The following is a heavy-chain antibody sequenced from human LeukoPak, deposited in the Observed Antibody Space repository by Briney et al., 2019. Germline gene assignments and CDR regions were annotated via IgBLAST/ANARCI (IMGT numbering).Heavy chain of an antibody. CDR3: ARQEYCSGGSCYTWFDP. J-gene: IGHJ5*02. D-gene: IGHD2-15*01. V-gene: IGHV5-51*01. CDR2: IYPADSDI. Sequence: GESLKISCKGSGYSINNYWIGWVRQMPGKGLEWMGIIYPADSDIRYSPSFQGQVTISADKSISTAYLQWSSLKASDTAMYYCARQEYCSGGSCYTWFDPWGQGTLVTVSS. CDR1: GYSINNYW.